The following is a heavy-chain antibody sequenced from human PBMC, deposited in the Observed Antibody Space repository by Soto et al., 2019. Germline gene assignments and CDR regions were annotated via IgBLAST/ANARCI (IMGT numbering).Heavy chain of an antibody. CDR1: GGTFNTYT. CDR2: IIPMVTVT. D-gene: IGHD2-2*01. J-gene: IGHJ3*01. CDR3: SIGSWSAETFDV. Sequence: QVHLIQSGAEVKKPGYSVKVSCKAAGGTFNTYTLIWERQAPGHGLEWMGRIIPMVTVTNSAQKFQDRLTLTADKSTGTAFMELTRLRSDDTAVYYCSIGSWSAETFDVRGQGTMVTVSS. V-gene: IGHV1-69*02.